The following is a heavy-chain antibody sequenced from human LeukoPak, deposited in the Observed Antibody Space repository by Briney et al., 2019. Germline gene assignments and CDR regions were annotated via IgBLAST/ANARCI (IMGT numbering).Heavy chain of an antibody. J-gene: IGHJ4*02. V-gene: IGHV4-59*12. CDR2: IYYSGST. D-gene: IGHD1-7*01. CDR1: GGSISSYY. Sequence: PSETLSLTCTVSGGSISSYYWSWIRQPPGKGLEWIGCIYYSGSTNYDPSLKSRVTISVDTSKNQFSLKLSSVTAADTAVYYCARGRITGTTSALDYWGQGTLVTVSS. CDR3: ARGRITGTTSALDY.